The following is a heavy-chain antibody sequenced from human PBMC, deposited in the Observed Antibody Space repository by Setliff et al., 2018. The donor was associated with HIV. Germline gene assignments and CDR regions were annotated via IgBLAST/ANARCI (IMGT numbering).Heavy chain of an antibody. D-gene: IGHD1-26*01. CDR1: GYSFSNYW. J-gene: IGHJ4*02. V-gene: IGHV5-51*01. CDR2: IYPGDSDA. Sequence: GESLKISCKGSGYSFSNYWIGWVRQMPGKGLEWMGIIYPGDSDAQNFQGRVAMTRDSSTNTVYMEVSSLKSDDTAVYYCARAVLYSGSYYPFDYWGQGVLVTVSS. CDR3: ARAVLYSGSYYPFDY.